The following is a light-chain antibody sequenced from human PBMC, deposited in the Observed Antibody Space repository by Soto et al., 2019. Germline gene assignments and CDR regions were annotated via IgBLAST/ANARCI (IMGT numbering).Light chain of an antibody. CDR2: SNN. Sequence: QSVLTQPPSASGTPGQRVTISCSGTSSNIGSNYVYCYQQLPGTAPKLLIYSNNQRSSGVPDRFSGSKSGTSASLAITGLRSEDEADYYCSAWDATLSGFYVFGTANKVTV. V-gene: IGLV1-47*02. CDR1: SSNIGSNY. CDR3: SAWDATLSGFYV. J-gene: IGLJ1*01.